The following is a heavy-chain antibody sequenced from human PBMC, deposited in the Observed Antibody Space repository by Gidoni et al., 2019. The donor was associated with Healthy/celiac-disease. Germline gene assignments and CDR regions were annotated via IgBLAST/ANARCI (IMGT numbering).Heavy chain of an antibody. Sequence: HVQLQQWCAGLFKPSETLSLTCAVYFGSFSGYYWSCIRQPPGKGLEWIGEINHSGSTNYNPSLKSRVTISVDTYKNQFSLKLSSVTDADTAVYYCAPLEGYYYGSGGNWFDPWGQGTLVTVSS. D-gene: IGHD3-10*01. CDR1: FGSFSGYY. V-gene: IGHV4-34*01. J-gene: IGHJ5*02. CDR3: APLEGYYYGSGGNWFDP. CDR2: INHSGST.